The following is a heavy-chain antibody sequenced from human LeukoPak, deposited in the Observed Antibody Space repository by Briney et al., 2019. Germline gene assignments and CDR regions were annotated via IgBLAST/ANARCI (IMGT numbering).Heavy chain of an antibody. J-gene: IGHJ6*02. V-gene: IGHV3-30-3*01. Sequence: TGGSLRLSCSVSGFTFSSYAMHGVRQAPGKGLEWVAVISYDGSNKYYADSVKGRFTISRDNSKNTLYLQMNSLRAEDTAVYYCARDGQQLSHGMDVWGQGTTVTVSS. D-gene: IGHD6-13*01. CDR1: GFTFSSYA. CDR2: ISYDGSNK. CDR3: ARDGQQLSHGMDV.